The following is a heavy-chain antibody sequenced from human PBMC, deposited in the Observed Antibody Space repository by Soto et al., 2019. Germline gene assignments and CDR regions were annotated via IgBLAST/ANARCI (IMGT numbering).Heavy chain of an antibody. CDR2: FDPEDGET. CDR3: ATGRPRYFDWLSLPRYFDY. J-gene: IGHJ4*02. D-gene: IGHD3-9*01. V-gene: IGHV1-24*01. Sequence: ASVKVSCKVSGYTLTELSMHWVRQAPGKGLEWMGGFDPEDGETIYAQKFQGRVTMTEDTSTDTAYMELSSLRSEDTAVYYCATGRPRYFDWLSLPRYFDYWGQGTLVTVSS. CDR1: GYTLTELS.